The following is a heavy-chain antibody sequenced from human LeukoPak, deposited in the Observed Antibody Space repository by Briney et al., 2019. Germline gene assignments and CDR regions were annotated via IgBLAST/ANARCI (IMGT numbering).Heavy chain of an antibody. CDR1: GGSISSSGYY. CDR3: ARLYYDFWSGYYSGGSAFDP. J-gene: IGHJ5*02. CDR2: IYYSKNT. D-gene: IGHD3-3*01. V-gene: IGHV4-39*01. Sequence: SETLSLTCTVSGGSISSSGYYWGWIRQPPGKGLEWIGSIYYSKNTYYNPSLKSRVTISADTSKNQFSLKLSSVTAADTAVYYCARLYYDFWSGYYSGGSAFDPWGQGTLVTVSS.